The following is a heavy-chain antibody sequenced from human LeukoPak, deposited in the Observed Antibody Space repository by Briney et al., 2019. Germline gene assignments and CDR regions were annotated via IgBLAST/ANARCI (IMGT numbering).Heavy chain of an antibody. V-gene: IGHV1-24*01. CDR1: GYTLTELS. J-gene: IGHJ3*02. Sequence: ASVKVSCKVSGYTLTELSMHWVRQAPGKGLEWMGGFDPEDGETIYAQKFQGRVTMTEDTSTDTAYMELSSLRSEDTAVYYCARGFLELEPWVAFDIWGQGTMVTVSS. CDR2: FDPEDGET. D-gene: IGHD3-3*01. CDR3: ARGFLELEPWVAFDI.